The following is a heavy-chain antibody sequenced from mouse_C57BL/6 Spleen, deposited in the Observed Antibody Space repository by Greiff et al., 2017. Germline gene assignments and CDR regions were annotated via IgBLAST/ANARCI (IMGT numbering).Heavy chain of an antibody. CDR2: IHPNSGST. J-gene: IGHJ2*01. CDR3: ERSHYDYERRNYFDY. Sequence: QVQLQQPGAELVKPGASVKLSCKASGYTFTSYWMHWVKQRPGQGLEWIGMIHPNSGSTNYNEKFKSKATLTVDKSSSTAYMQLSSLTSEDSAVXSCERSHYDYERRNYFDYWGQGTTLTVSS. CDR1: GYTFTSYW. V-gene: IGHV1-64*01. D-gene: IGHD2-4*01.